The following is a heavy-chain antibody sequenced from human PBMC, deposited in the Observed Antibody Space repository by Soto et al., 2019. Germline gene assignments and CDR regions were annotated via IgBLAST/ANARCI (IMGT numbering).Heavy chain of an antibody. V-gene: IGHV4-31*03. CDR1: GGSISSGGYY. CDR2: IYYSGST. J-gene: IGHJ5*02. Sequence: NPSETLSLTCTVSGGSISSGGYYWSWIRQHPGKGLEWIGYIYYSGSTYYNPSLKSRVTISVDTSKNQFSLKLSSVTAADTAVYYCARHGYSYGPNWFDPWGQGTLVTVSS. D-gene: IGHD5-18*01. CDR3: ARHGYSYGPNWFDP.